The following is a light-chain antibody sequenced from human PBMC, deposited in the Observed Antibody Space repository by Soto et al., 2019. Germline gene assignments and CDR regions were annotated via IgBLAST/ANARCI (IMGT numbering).Light chain of an antibody. V-gene: IGLV1-44*01. CDR3: AAWDDSLNGWV. Sequence: QSVLTQPPSASVTPGQRVTISCSGSSTNIRSNTVNWYQQLPGTAPKLLIYNNNQRPSGVPDRFSGSKSGTSASLAISGLQSEDEADYYCAAWDDSLNGWVFGGGTKLTV. CDR1: STNIRSNT. J-gene: IGLJ3*02. CDR2: NNN.